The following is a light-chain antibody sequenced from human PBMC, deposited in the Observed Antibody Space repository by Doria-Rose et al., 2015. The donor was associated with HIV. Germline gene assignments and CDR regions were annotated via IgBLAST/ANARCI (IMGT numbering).Light chain of an antibody. CDR1: QSFSSTY. CDR3: HQYGTSWT. Sequence: TQSPGTLSLSRGERATLSCRASQSFSSTYLAWYQQKPGQAPGLLIYDGSTRATGIPDRFSASGSGTDFTLTINRLEPEDFALYYCHQYGTSWTFGQGTKVEI. V-gene: IGKV3-20*01. CDR2: DGS. J-gene: IGKJ1*01.